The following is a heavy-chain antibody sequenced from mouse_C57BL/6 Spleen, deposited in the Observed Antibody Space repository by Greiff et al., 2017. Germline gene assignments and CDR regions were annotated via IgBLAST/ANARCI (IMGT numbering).Heavy chain of an antibody. CDR2: IYPSDSET. CDR3: AREGDMIRRYFDY. J-gene: IGHJ2*01. V-gene: IGHV1-61*01. Sequence: QVQLQQPGAELVRPGSSVKLSCKASGYTFTSYWMDWVKQRPGQGLEWIGNIYPSDSETHYNQKFKDKATLTVDKSSSTAYMQLSSLTSEDSAVYYCAREGDMIRRYFDYWGQGTTLTVSS. CDR1: GYTFTSYW. D-gene: IGHD2-4*01.